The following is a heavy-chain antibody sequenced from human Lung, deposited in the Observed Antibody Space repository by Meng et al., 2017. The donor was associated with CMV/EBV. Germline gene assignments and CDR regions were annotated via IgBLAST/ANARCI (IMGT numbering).Heavy chain of an antibody. CDR2: INPSSGVT. CDR1: GYTFSAYQ. CDR3: ARFGGAPVGSTPPDY. J-gene: IGHJ4*02. Sequence: ASVKVSCKTSGYTFSAYQMHWIRQAPGHGLEWMGWINPSSGVTRSAPKYQGRVTMTSDRYSTAYLELTSLTSDDTAFYYCARFGGAPVGSTPPDYWGQGKXVTVDS. D-gene: IGHD1-26*01. V-gene: IGHV1-2*02.